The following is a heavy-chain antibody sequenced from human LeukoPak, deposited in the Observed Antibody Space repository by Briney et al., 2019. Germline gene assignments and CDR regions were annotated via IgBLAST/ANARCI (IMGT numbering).Heavy chain of an antibody. D-gene: IGHD1-26*01. V-gene: IGHV3-11*01. J-gene: IGHJ4*02. Sequence: GGSLRLSRAASGFTFSDYLMSWIRQAPGKGLEWVSHISGSGYAIYHADSVRGRFTISRDNAKKSLYLQMNNLRADDTAVYNCARLSGTYSRGGDYWGQGTLVTVSS. CDR1: GFTFSDYL. CDR3: ARLSGTYSRGGDY. CDR2: ISGSGYAI.